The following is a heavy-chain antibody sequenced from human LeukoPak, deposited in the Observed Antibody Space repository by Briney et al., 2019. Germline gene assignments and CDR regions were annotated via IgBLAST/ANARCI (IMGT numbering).Heavy chain of an antibody. J-gene: IGHJ3*02. CDR2: INPSGGST. CDR3: ARAPTYVDTAMVGAIDI. D-gene: IGHD5-18*01. CDR1: GYTFTSYY. Sequence: GASVKVSCKASGYTFTSYYMHWVRQAPGEGLEWMGIINPSGGSTSYAQKFQGRVTMIRETSTSTVNMELSSLRSEDTAVYYCARAPTYVDTAMVGAIDIWGQGTMVTVSS. V-gene: IGHV1-46*01.